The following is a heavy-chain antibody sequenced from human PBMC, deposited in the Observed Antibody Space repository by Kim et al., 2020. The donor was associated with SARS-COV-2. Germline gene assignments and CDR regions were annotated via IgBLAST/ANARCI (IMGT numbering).Heavy chain of an antibody. V-gene: IGHV4-39*01. Sequence: SETLSLTCTVSGGSISSSSYYWGWIRQPPGKGLEWIGSIYYSGSTYYNPSLKSRVTISVDTSKNQFSLKLSSVTAADTAVYYCARHGGGWYDRYYYYMDVWGKGTTVTVSS. J-gene: IGHJ6*03. CDR1: GGSISSSSYY. CDR2: IYYSGST. CDR3: ARHGGGWYDRYYYYMDV. D-gene: IGHD6-19*01.